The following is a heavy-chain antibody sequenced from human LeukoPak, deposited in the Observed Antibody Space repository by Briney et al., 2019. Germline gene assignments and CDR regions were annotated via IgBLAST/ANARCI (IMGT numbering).Heavy chain of an antibody. Sequence: ASVKVSCKASGHTFTGYYMHWVRQAPGQGLEWMGWINPNSGGTNYAQKLQGRVTMTTDTSTSTAYMELRSLRSDDTAVYYCARVGDGDPKLYYFDYWGQGTLVTVSS. D-gene: IGHD7-27*01. V-gene: IGHV1-2*02. CDR3: ARVGDGDPKLYYFDY. CDR1: GHTFTGYY. J-gene: IGHJ4*02. CDR2: INPNSGGT.